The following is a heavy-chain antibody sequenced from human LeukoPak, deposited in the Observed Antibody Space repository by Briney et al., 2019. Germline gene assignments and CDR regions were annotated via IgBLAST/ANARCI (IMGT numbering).Heavy chain of an antibody. CDR1: GGSISSSSYY. Sequence: PSETLSLTCTVSGGSISSSSYYWGWIRQPPGKGLEWIGSIYYSGSTYYNPSLKSRVTISVDTSKNQFSLKLSSVTAADTAVYYCATQIAAAGLSFGGDAFDIWGQGTMVTVSS. D-gene: IGHD6-13*01. V-gene: IGHV4-39*01. J-gene: IGHJ3*02. CDR2: IYYSGST. CDR3: ATQIAAAGLSFGGDAFDI.